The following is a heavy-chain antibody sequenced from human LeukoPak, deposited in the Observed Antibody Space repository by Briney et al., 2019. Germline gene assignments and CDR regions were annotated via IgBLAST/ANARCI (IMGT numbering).Heavy chain of an antibody. V-gene: IGHV1-18*01. D-gene: IGHD2-15*01. Sequence: ASVKVSCKASGGTFSSYAISWVRQAPGQGLEWMGWISAYNGNTNYAQKLQGRVTMTTDTSTSTAYMELRSLRSDDTAVYYCAREGPGYCSGGSCYSFQWFDPWGQGTLVTVSS. CDR3: AREGPGYCSGGSCYSFQWFDP. J-gene: IGHJ5*02. CDR2: ISAYNGNT. CDR1: GGTFSSYA.